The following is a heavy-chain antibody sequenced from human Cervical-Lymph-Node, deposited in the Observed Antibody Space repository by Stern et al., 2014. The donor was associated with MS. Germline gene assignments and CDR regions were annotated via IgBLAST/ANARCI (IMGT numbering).Heavy chain of an antibody. V-gene: IGHV1-69*01. CDR3: AKGSGYSPDY. Sequence: QVQLEESGAGVKKPGSSVKVSCKASGGTFSSCAISWVRQAPGQGLEREGGGFPIFGTGNYAKKFQGRGMITADASTKNPYMELSSLRSEATAVYYCAKGSGYSPDYWGQGTLVTVSS. CDR2: GFPIFGTG. J-gene: IGHJ4*02. CDR1: GGTFSSCA. D-gene: IGHD3-3*01.